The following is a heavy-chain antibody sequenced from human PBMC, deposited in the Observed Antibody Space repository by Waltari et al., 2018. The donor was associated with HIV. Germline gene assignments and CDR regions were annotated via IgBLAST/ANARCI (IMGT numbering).Heavy chain of an antibody. Sequence: QVHLVQSGAEVKKPGSSVKVSCKASGGAFVSHSFNWMRQAPGQGLEWMGRAIPMFGTTNYARKCQGRVTITADKSTTTAYMELNGLRRDDTAVYYCASARETMGVDFDSWGQGALVTVS. V-gene: IGHV1-69*08. CDR2: AIPMFGTT. CDR3: ASARETMGVDFDS. D-gene: IGHD3-3*01. J-gene: IGHJ5*01. CDR1: GGAFVSHS.